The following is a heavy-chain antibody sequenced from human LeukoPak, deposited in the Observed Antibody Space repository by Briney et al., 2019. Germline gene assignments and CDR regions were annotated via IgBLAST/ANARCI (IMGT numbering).Heavy chain of an antibody. Sequence: GGSLRLSCAASGFTFSSYEMNWVRQAPGKGLEWVSYISSSGSTIYYADSVKCRFTISRDNDKNSLYLQMNSLRAEDTAVYYCARNSGDSSGYYYDGGAYFDYWGQGTLVTVSS. CDR2: ISSSGSTI. D-gene: IGHD3-22*01. J-gene: IGHJ4*02. V-gene: IGHV3-48*03. CDR3: ARNSGDSSGYYYDGGAYFDY. CDR1: GFTFSSYE.